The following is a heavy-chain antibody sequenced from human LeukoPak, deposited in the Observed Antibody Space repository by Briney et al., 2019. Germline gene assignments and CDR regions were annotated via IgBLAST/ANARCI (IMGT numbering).Heavy chain of an antibody. CDR3: AKIDLFGSAEY. Sequence: GGSLRLSCAASGFTFSSYGMSRVRQAPGKGLEWVSAISGSGGSTYYADSVKGRFTISRDNSKNTLYLQMNSLRAEDTAVYYCAKIDLFGSAEYWGQGTLVSVSS. CDR1: GFTFSSYG. V-gene: IGHV3-23*01. D-gene: IGHD3-10*01. J-gene: IGHJ4*02. CDR2: ISGSGGST.